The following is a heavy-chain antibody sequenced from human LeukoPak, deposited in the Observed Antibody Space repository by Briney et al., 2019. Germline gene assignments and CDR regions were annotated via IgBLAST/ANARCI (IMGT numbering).Heavy chain of an antibody. J-gene: IGHJ4*02. CDR1: GYTFTSYG. V-gene: IGHV1-18*01. CDR2: ISADNGST. Sequence: ASVKVSCKASGYTFTSYGITWVRQAPGQGLEWMGWISADNGSTNYAQKLQGRVTMTTDASTSTAYMELRSLRSDDTAVYYCARSETVLKYDYWGQGTLVTVSS. D-gene: IGHD2-21*02. CDR3: ARSETVLKYDY.